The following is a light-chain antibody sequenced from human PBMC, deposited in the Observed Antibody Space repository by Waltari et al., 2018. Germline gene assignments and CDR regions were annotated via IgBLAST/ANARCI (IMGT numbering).Light chain of an antibody. J-gene: IGKJ2*01. Sequence: DIQMTQSPSSLSASVGDRVTITCQASHDISNYLNWYQQKPGKAPKLLIYDASNLETGVPSRFSGSGSGTDFSFTISSLQTEDIATYYCQQFDNLVYTFGQGTKLEIK. V-gene: IGKV1-33*01. CDR1: HDISNY. CDR2: DAS. CDR3: QQFDNLVYT.